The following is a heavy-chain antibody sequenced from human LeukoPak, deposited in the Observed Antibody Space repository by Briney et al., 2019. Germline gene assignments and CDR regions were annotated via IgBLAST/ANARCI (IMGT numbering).Heavy chain of an antibody. V-gene: IGHV4-4*02. CDR2: IHHSGST. CDR1: GGSISTNNW. Sequence: SGTLSLTCAVSGGSISTNNWWTWVRQPPGKGLEWIGEIHHSGSTDYNPSLKSRVIISVDTSKNQFSLKLSSVTAADTAVYYCARDRMAGIYSYFDYWGQGTLVTVSS. J-gene: IGHJ4*02. CDR3: ARDRMAGIYSYFDY. D-gene: IGHD3-10*01.